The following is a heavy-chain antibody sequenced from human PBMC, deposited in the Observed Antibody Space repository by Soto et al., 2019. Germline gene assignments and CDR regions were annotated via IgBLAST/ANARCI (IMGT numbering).Heavy chain of an antibody. CDR3: PRDGWVTMRHFHI. Sequence: ASVMVSCKASGYTFSSYAMHWVRQAPGQRPEWLGWINPDNGESKTSQKLQGRVTISTETSATTVYMELSSLTSQDTAVYYPPRDGWVTMRHFHIWGQGTMVTVSS. CDR1: GYTFSSYA. D-gene: IGHD4-17*01. V-gene: IGHV1-3*01. CDR2: INPDNGES. J-gene: IGHJ3*02.